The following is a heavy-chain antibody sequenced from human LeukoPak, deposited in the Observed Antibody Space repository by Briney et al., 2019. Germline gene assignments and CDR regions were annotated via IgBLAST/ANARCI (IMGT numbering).Heavy chain of an antibody. CDR2: IIPIFGTA. V-gene: IGHV1-69*13. Sequence: ASVKVSCKASGGTFSSYAISWVRQAPGQGLEWMGGIIPIFGTANYAQKFQGRVTITADESTSTAYMELSSLRSEDTAVYYCARDALKDGYNYVGYWGQGTLVTVSS. CDR3: ARDALKDGYNYVGY. CDR1: GGTFSSYA. J-gene: IGHJ4*02. D-gene: IGHD5-24*01.